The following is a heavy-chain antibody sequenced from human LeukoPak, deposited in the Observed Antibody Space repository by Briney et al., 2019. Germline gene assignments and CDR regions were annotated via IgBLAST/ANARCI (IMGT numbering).Heavy chain of an antibody. J-gene: IGHJ5*02. CDR2: ISGSGGST. V-gene: IGHV3-23*01. Sequence: PGGSLRLSCAASGFTFSSHAMSWVRQAPGKGLEWVSAISGSGGSTYYADSVKGRFTISRDNSKNTLYLQMNSLRAEDTAVYYCAKGAEYCSGGSCYSGEFDPWGQGTLVTVSS. CDR1: GFTFSSHA. CDR3: AKGAEYCSGGSCYSGEFDP. D-gene: IGHD2-15*01.